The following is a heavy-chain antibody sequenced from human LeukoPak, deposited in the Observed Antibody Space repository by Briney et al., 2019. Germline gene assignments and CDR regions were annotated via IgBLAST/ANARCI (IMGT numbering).Heavy chain of an antibody. CDR3: ARRYCSGADCYGGDSYYYMDV. CDR2: IYYSGST. CDR1: GVSISSTSYY. D-gene: IGHD2-2*01. V-gene: IGHV4-39*01. J-gene: IGHJ6*03. Sequence: PSETLSLTCTVSGVSISSTSYYWGWIRQPPGKGLEWIASIYYSGSTYYNPSLKSRVTISVDTSKNQFSLRLTSVTAADTAVYYCARRYCSGADCYGGDSYYYMDVWGKGTTVTISS.